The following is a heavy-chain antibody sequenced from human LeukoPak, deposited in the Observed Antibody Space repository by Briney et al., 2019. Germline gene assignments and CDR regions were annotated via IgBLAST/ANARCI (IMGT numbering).Heavy chain of an antibody. J-gene: IGHJ4*02. CDR2: IYTSGST. Sequence: PSETLSLTCTVSGGSISSYYWSWIRQPAGKGLEWIGRIYTSGSTNYNPSLKSRVTMSVDTSKNQFSLRLNSVTAADTAVYYCAREAPISDSGNYYKSLGYWGQGTLVTVSS. V-gene: IGHV4-4*07. D-gene: IGHD3-10*01. CDR1: GGSISSYY. CDR3: AREAPISDSGNYYKSLGY.